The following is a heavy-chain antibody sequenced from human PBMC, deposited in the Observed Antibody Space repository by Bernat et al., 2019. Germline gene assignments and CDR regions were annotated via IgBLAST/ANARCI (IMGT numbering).Heavy chain of an antibody. Sequence: QVQLVQSGGGVVLPGRSLRLSCVASGFTFSSFGMHWVRQAPGQGLEWLTIIYYDGTNKYYADSVTGRFTISRDNSRNTLYLQMNSLRVEDMAVYYCARARTSRGGPYDYWGQGTLVTVSS. CDR1: GFTFSSFG. D-gene: IGHD2-15*01. CDR3: ARARTSRGGPYDY. J-gene: IGHJ4*02. CDR2: IYYDGTNK. V-gene: IGHV3-33*01.